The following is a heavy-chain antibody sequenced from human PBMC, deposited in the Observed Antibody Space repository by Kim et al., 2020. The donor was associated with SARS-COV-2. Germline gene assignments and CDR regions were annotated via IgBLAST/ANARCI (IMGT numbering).Heavy chain of an antibody. CDR2: INPSGGST. V-gene: IGHV1-46*01. D-gene: IGHD6-13*01. J-gene: IGHJ6*02. CDR3: ARVSIAAAAPPWYYYGMDV. Sequence: ASVKVSCKASGYTFTSYYMHWVRQAPGQGLEWMGIINPSGGSTSYAQKFQGRVTMTRDTSTSTVYMELSSLRSEDTAVYYCARVSIAAAAPPWYYYGMDVWGQGTTVTVSS. CDR1: GYTFTSYY.